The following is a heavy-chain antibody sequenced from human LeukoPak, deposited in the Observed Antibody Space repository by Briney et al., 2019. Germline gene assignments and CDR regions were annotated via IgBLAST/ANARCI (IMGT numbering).Heavy chain of an antibody. J-gene: IGHJ6*03. CDR1: GGSISSYY. CDR2: IDHSGST. CDR3: ARATGYCSGGRCYRRDNYYYYMDV. Sequence: SETLSLTCTVSGGSISSYYWSWIRQPPGKGLEWIGYIDHSGSTNNNPSLKSRVTISVDTSKNQFSLKLSSVTAADTAVYYCARATGYCSGGRCYRRDNYYYYMDVWGKGTTVTISS. V-gene: IGHV4-59*01. D-gene: IGHD2-15*01.